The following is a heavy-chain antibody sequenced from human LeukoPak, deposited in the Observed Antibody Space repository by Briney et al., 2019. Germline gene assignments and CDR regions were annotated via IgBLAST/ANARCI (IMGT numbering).Heavy chain of an antibody. V-gene: IGHV3-21*01. CDR2: ISSTSNYI. CDR3: ARGGIITSYAFEI. J-gene: IGHJ3*02. D-gene: IGHD1-26*01. Sequence: AGGSLRLSCAASGFTFSTYAISWVRQAPGKGLEWVSCISSTSNYIFYADSVRGRFTISRDNAKNSLYLQTDSLRAEDTAVYYCARGGIITSYAFEIWGQGAMVTVSS. CDR1: GFTFSTYA.